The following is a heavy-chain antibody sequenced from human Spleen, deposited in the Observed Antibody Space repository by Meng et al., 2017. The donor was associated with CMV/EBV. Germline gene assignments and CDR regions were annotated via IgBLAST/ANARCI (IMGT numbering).Heavy chain of an antibody. D-gene: IGHD3-9*01. CDR1: GFSLTGYW. V-gene: IGHV3-74*01. CDR2: ISSDGSDT. J-gene: IGHJ4*02. Sequence: GGSLRLSCVASGFSLTGYWMHWVRQTPGKGLVWVSPISSDGSDTRYADSVKGRFVTSRDNAKNTLYLQMDSLRADDSAVYYYARGTNDWAGVDYWGQGSPVTVSS. CDR3: ARGTNDWAGVDY.